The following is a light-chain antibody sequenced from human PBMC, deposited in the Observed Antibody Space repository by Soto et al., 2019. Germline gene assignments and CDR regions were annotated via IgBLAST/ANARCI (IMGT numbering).Light chain of an antibody. J-gene: IGKJ3*01. CDR3: QQYDNWPPFT. CDR1: QSVNSH. Sequence: EIVITQSPATLSVSPGERATLSCRASQSVNSHLAWYQQKPGQAPRLLIYGAYYRATGIPARFSGSGSGTDFTLTISSLXSEDFAVYYCQQYDNWPPFTFGPGTKVDIK. CDR2: GAY. V-gene: IGKV3-15*01.